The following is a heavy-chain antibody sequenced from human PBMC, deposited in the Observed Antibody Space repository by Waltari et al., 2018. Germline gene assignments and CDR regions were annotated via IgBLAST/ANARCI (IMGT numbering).Heavy chain of an antibody. CDR3: ASTYYYDSSGSVRYYYYYGMDV. J-gene: IGHJ6*02. V-gene: IGHV4-38-2*01. CDR2: IYHSGST. CDR1: GYSISRGYY. D-gene: IGHD3-22*01. Sequence: QVQLQESGPGLVKPSETLSLTCAVSGYSISRGYYWGWIRQPPGKGLEWIGSIYHSGSTYYNPSLKSRVTISVDTSKNQFSLKLSSVTAADTAVYYCASTYYYDSSGSVRYYYYYGMDVWGQGTTVTVSS.